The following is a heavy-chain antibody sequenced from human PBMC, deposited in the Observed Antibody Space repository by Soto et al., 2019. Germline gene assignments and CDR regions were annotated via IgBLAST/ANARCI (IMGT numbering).Heavy chain of an antibody. V-gene: IGHV5-10-1*01. CDR3: ASSPRGYCSSTSCRELGNYYGMDV. D-gene: IGHD2-2*01. CDR1: GYSFTSYW. CDR2: IDPSDSYT. J-gene: IGHJ6*02. Sequence: EVQLVQSGAEVKKPGESLRISCKGSGYSFTSYWISWVRQMPGKGLEWMGRIDPSDSYTNYSPSFQGHVTISADKSIRAAYLQRSSLKASDTAMYYCASSPRGYCSSTSCRELGNYYGMDVWGQGTTVTVSS.